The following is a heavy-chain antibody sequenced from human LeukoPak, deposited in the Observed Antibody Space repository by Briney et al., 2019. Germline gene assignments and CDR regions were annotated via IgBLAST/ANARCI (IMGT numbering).Heavy chain of an antibody. CDR1: AFTIGSYW. CDR3: AKREKAVTGIYYFDH. V-gene: IGHV3-74*03. J-gene: IGHJ4*02. Sequence: GGSLRLSCGASAFTIGSYWMHWDRQVPGKVLVWVSRIAPDGSSTQYADSVEGRFTISRDNAKNTLYLQMSSLRAEDTAVYYCAKREKAVTGIYYFDHWGQGTLVTVSS. CDR2: IAPDGSST. D-gene: IGHD6-19*01.